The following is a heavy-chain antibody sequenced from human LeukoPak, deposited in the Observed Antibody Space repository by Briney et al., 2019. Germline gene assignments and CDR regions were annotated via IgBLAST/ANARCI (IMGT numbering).Heavy chain of an antibody. J-gene: IGHJ4*02. CDR2: VSAASGTR. Sequence: PGGSLRLSCAASGFLFSTYTVNWVRQAPGQGLEWVAAVSAASGTRYYANSVKGRFTISRDNSKNTVFLQMNSLRVEDTAVYYCAKDKVPDGKWDIDYWGQGTLVTVSS. CDR3: AKDKVPDGKWDIDY. D-gene: IGHD1-26*01. V-gene: IGHV3-23*01. CDR1: GFLFSTYT.